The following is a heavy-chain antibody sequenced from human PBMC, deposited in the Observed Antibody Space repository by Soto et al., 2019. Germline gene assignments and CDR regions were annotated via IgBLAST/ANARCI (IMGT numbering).Heavy chain of an antibody. Sequence: HGESLKISCKGSGYSFTSYWIGWVRQMPGKGLEWMGIIYPGDSDTRYSPSFQGQVTISADKSISTAYLQWSSLKASDTAMYYCARQDSGSYSYYYYGMDVWGQGTTVTVSS. V-gene: IGHV5-51*01. D-gene: IGHD1-26*01. CDR1: GYSFTSYW. CDR3: ARQDSGSYSYYYYGMDV. CDR2: IYPGDSDT. J-gene: IGHJ6*02.